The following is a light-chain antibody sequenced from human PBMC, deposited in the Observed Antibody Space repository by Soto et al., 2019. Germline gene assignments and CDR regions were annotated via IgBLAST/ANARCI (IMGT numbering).Light chain of an antibody. CDR1: QTISSW. Sequence: DIQMTQSPSTLSRSVGDRVTITCRASQTISSWLAWYQQKPGKAPKLLIYKASTLKSGVPSRFSGSGSGTEFTLTISSLQPDDVATYYCLQYDSYSWTFGQGTKVDI. V-gene: IGKV1-5*03. CDR3: LQYDSYSWT. J-gene: IGKJ1*01. CDR2: KAS.